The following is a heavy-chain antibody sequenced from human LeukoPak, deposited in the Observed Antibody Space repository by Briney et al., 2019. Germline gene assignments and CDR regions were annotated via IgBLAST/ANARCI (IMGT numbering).Heavy chain of an antibody. CDR1: GFTFGDYT. CDR2: IRSKTYGGTT. V-gene: IGHV3-49*04. CDR3: SRDLSHYDFWSGGPFDY. J-gene: IGHJ4*02. Sequence: GGSLRLSCTASGFTFGDYTMSWVRQAPGKGLEGVGFIRSKTYGGTTEYAASVKGRFTISRDDSKSIAYLQMNSLKTEDTAVYYCSRDLSHYDFWSGGPFDYWGQGTLVTVSS. D-gene: IGHD3/OR15-3a*01.